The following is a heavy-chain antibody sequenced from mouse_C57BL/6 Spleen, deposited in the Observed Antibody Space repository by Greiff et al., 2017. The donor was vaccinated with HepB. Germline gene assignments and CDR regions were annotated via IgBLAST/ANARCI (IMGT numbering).Heavy chain of an antibody. CDR1: GFTFSDYY. CDR3: ARPTGTGAWFAY. CDR2: ISNGGGST. D-gene: IGHD4-1*02. Sequence: EVHLVESGGGLVQPGGSLKLSCAASGFTFSDYYMYWVRQTPEKRLEWVAYISNGGGSTYYPDTVKGRFTISRDNAKNTLYLQMSRLKSEDTAMYYCARPTGTGAWFAYWGQGTLVTVSA. V-gene: IGHV5-12*01. J-gene: IGHJ3*01.